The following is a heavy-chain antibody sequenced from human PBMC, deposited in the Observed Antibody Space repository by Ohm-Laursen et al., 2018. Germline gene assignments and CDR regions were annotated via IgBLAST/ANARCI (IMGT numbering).Heavy chain of an antibody. CDR2: ATGSGRST. Sequence: SLRLSCTASGISFNGYAMSWVRQGPEKGLEWVSVATGSGRSTYYTDSVKGRFSNSRDNSKNTLYLQMNSLRVEDTAVYYCAKGRSGGTGHGNWFESWGQGALVIVSS. J-gene: IGHJ5*01. CDR3: AKGRSGGTGHGNWFES. V-gene: IGHV3-23*01. CDR1: GISFNGYA. D-gene: IGHD3-10*01.